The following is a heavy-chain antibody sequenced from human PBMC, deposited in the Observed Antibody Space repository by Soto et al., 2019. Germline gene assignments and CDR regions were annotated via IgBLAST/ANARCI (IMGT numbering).Heavy chain of an antibody. D-gene: IGHD2-15*01. CDR1: GGSISSYY. Sequence: SETLSLTCTVSGGSISSYYWSWILQPPWRGLEWIGYIFYSGTTNYNPSLKSRVTISVDTSKNQFSLKLSSVTAADTAVYYCARESSLRFDRWGQGTLVTVSS. CDR2: IFYSGTT. V-gene: IGHV4-59*01. J-gene: IGHJ4*02. CDR3: ARESSLRFDR.